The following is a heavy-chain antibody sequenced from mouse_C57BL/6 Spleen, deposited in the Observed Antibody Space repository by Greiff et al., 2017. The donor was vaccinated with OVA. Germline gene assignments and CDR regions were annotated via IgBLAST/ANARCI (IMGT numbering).Heavy chain of an antibody. CDR1: GYSFTDYN. D-gene: IGHD2-5*01. J-gene: IGHJ4*01. CDR3: AKHYSNYYYAMDY. Sequence: EVQLQQSGPELVKPGASVKISCKASGYSFTDYNMNWVKQSNGKSLEWIGVINPNSGTTSYNQKFKGKATLTVDQSSRTAYMQLNSLTSEDSAVYYCAKHYSNYYYAMDYWGQGTSVTVSS. V-gene: IGHV1-39*01. CDR2: INPNSGTT.